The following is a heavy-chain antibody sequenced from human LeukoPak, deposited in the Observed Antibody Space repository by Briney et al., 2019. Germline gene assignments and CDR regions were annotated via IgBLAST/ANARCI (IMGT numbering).Heavy chain of an antibody. CDR1: GGSISSSSYY. D-gene: IGHD6-13*01. CDR3: AREVAAADNFDY. V-gene: IGHV4-39*07. CDR2: IYYSGST. Sequence: SETLSLTCIVSGGSISSSSYYWGWIRQPPGKGLEWIGSIYYSGSTYYNPSLKSRVTISVDTSKNQFSLKLSSVTAADTAVYYCAREVAAADNFDYWGQGTLVTVSS. J-gene: IGHJ4*02.